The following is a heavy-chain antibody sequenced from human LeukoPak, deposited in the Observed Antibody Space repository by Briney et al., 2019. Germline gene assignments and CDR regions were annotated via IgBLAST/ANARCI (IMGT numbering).Heavy chain of an antibody. D-gene: IGHD3-16*01. CDR3: ARNPGAGEWVFYFDY. V-gene: IGHV3-33*01. J-gene: IGHJ4*02. CDR1: GFTFSSYG. CDR2: IWYDGSNK. Sequence: GRSLRLSCAASGFTFSSYGMHWVRQAPGKGLEWVAVIWYDGSNKYYADSVKGRFTISRDNSKKRPELEMNSLVAEDTAVYYCARNPGAGEWVFYFDYWGQGTLVTVSS.